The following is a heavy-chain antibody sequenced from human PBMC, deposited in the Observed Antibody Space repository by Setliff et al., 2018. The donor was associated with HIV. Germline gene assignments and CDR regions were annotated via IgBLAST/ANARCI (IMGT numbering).Heavy chain of an antibody. CDR2: ISSNGGST. CDR3: ARDQGKYCDGDCYSSSAGFDY. V-gene: IGHV3-64*01. D-gene: IGHD2-21*02. J-gene: IGHJ4*02. CDR1: GFTFSSHA. Sequence: PGGSLRLSCAASGFTFSSHAMHWVRQAPGKGLEYVSAISSNGGSTYYANSVKGRFTISRDNSKNTLFLQMGSLRAEDMAVYYCARDQGKYCDGDCYSSSAGFDYWGQGTLVTVSS.